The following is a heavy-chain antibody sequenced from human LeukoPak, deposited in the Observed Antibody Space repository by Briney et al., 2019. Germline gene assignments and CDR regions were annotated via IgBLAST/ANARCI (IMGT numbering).Heavy chain of an antibody. CDR3: ATRGGGYSGYDPDY. CDR2: IIPILGIA. Sequence: SVKVPCKASGGTFSSYAVSWVRQAPGQGLEWMGRIIPILGIANYSQKFQGRVTITADKSTSTAYMELSSLRSEDTAVYYCATRGGGYSGYDPDYWGQGTLVTVSS. V-gene: IGHV1-69*04. D-gene: IGHD5-12*01. J-gene: IGHJ4*02. CDR1: GGTFSSYA.